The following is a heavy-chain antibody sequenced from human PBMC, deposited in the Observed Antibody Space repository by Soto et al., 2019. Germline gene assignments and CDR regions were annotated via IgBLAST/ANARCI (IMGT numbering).Heavy chain of an antibody. CDR3: ARHPGYWSSTSCYMGGPYGMDV. D-gene: IGHD2-2*02. CDR1: GGSISSGDYY. CDR2: IYYRGST. V-gene: IGHV4-30-4*01. Sequence: PSETLSLTCTVSGGSISSGDYYWSWIRQPPGKGLEWIGYIYYRGSTSYNPSLKSRVTISVDTSKNQFSLKLSSVTAADTAVYYCARHPGYWSSTSCYMGGPYGMDVWGQGTTVTVSS. J-gene: IGHJ6*02.